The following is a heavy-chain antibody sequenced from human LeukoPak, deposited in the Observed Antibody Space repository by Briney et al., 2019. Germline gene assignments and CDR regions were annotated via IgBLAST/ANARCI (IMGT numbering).Heavy chain of an antibody. CDR3: AKDRTFSSGWYGTAFDI. CDR1: GFTFSSYG. V-gene: IGHV3-30*18. Sequence: AGGSLRLSCAASGFTFSSYGMHWVRQAPGKGLEWVAVISYDGSNKYYADSVKGRFTISRDNSKNTLYLQMNSLRAEDTAVYYCAKDRTFSSGWYGTAFDIWGQGTMVSVSS. D-gene: IGHD6-19*01. CDR2: ISYDGSNK. J-gene: IGHJ3*02.